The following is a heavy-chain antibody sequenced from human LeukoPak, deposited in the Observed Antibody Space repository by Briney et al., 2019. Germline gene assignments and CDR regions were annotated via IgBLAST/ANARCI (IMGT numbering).Heavy chain of an antibody. Sequence: GGSLRLSCAASGFTFSSYGMHWVRRAPGKGLEWVAFIRYDGSNKYYADSVKGRFTISRDNSKNTLYLQMNSLRAEDTAVYYCAKLVVPAAPKGDYWGQGTLVTVSS. CDR3: AKLVVPAAPKGDY. J-gene: IGHJ4*02. V-gene: IGHV3-30*02. CDR2: IRYDGSNK. CDR1: GFTFSSYG. D-gene: IGHD2-2*01.